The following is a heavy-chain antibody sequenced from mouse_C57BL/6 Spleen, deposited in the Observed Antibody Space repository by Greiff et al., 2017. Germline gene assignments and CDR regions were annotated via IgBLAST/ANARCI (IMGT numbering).Heavy chain of an antibody. Sequence: VQLQQSGAELVKPGASVKMSCKASGYNFTSYWITWVKQRPGPGLEWIGEIYPGSGSTNYNEKFKSKATLTADASSSTAYVQLSSLTSEDSAVYYCTRLVVARAMDYWGQVTSVTVSS. CDR3: TRLVVARAMDY. CDR1: GYNFTSYW. D-gene: IGHD1-1*01. J-gene: IGHJ4*01. CDR2: IYPGSGST. V-gene: IGHV1-55*01.